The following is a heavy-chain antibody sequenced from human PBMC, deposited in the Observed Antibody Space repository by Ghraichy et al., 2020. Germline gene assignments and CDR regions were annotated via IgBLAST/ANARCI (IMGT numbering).Heavy chain of an antibody. CDR2: IYWNDDG. J-gene: IGHJ3*02. CDR1: GFSFTADKVG. CDR3: AVRRKMSDIAYIFDI. D-gene: IGHD2-2*02. Sequence: SGPTLVKPTQTLTLTCTFSGFSFTADKVGVGWFRQPPGKAPEWLALIYWNDDGRYSPSLKDRLIITKGTSENQVVLTMTNMDPMDTATYYCAVRRKMSDIAYIFDIWGQGTKVTVSS. V-gene: IGHV2-5*01.